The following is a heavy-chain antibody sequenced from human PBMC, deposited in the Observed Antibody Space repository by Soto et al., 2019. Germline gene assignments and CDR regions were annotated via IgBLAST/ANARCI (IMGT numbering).Heavy chain of an antibody. V-gene: IGHV4-39*01. CDR1: NGSISSKSHY. CDR3: ARLLPHFWSGYFDS. CDR2: VYYSGTT. Sequence: PSETLSLTCTVSNGSISSKSHYWGWMRQPPGKGLEWIGTVYYSGTTYYNPSLKSRVIISVDPSKDQFSLKLSSVTAADSAVYYSARLLPHFWSGYFDSWGQGSLVTVSS. D-gene: IGHD3-3*02. J-gene: IGHJ4*02.